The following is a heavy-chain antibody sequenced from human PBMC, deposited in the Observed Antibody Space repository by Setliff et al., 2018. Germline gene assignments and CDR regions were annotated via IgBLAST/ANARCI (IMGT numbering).Heavy chain of an antibody. CDR2: IYYSGST. J-gene: IGHJ5*02. D-gene: IGHD3-3*01. Sequence: PSETLSLTCTVSGGSISSGGYYWSWIRQHPGKGLEWIGYIYYSGSTYYNPSLKSRVTISVDTPKNQFSLKLSSVTAADTAVYYCARVTGYYDFWSGYYIGSGWFDPWGQGTLVTVSS. CDR3: ARVTGYYDFWSGYYIGSGWFDP. CDR1: GGSISSGGYY. V-gene: IGHV4-31*03.